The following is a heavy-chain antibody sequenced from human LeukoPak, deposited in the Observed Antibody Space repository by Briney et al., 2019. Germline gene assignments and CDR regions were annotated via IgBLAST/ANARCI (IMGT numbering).Heavy chain of an antibody. D-gene: IGHD5-18*01. V-gene: IGHV4-34*01. CDR3: ARGRLQLWSFPLPYNHYAIDV. CDR2: SNHFGST. Sequence: SETLSLTCAVSGESFSGYFWTWIRQPPGKGLEWIGESNHFGSTDYNPSLKSRVTISVDTSKKQSSLNVRSVTDADTAVYFCARGRLQLWSFPLPYNHYAIDVWGQGTTVTVSS. J-gene: IGHJ6*02. CDR1: GESFSGYF.